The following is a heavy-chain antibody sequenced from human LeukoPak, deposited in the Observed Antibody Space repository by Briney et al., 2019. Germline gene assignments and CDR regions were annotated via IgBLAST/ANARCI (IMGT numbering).Heavy chain of an antibody. D-gene: IGHD6-19*01. Sequence: GESLKISCQGSGYSFSTYWIGWVRQTPGKGLEWMGIIYPTDSDTTYSPSFQGQVTIAADKSISTAYLQWHSLKASDTAMYYCARRGLADAFDIWGQGTMVTVSS. CDR3: ARRGLADAFDI. J-gene: IGHJ3*02. CDR1: GYSFSTYW. V-gene: IGHV5-51*01. CDR2: IYPTDSDT.